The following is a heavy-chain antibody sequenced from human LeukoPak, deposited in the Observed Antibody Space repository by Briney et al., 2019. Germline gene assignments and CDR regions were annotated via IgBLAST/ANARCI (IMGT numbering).Heavy chain of an antibody. CDR1: GGSISSSSYY. CDR3: ARYCSGGSCYSGSFDY. CDR2: IYYSGST. J-gene: IGHJ4*02. D-gene: IGHD2-15*01. Sequence: SETLSLTCTVSGGSISSSSYYWGWIRQPPGKGLEWIGNIYYSGSTYYNPSLKSRVTISVDTPKNQFSLILSSVTAADTAVYYCARYCSGGSCYSGSFDYWGQGTLVTASS. V-gene: IGHV4-39*01.